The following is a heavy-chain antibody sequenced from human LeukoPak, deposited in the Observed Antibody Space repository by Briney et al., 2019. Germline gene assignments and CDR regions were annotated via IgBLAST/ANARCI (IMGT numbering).Heavy chain of an antibody. D-gene: IGHD3-10*01. Sequence: PGGSLRLSCAASGFTFDDYAMHWVRQAPGKGLEWVSGISWNSGSIGYADSVKGRFTISRDNSKNTLYLQMNSLRAEDTAVYYCAKDLRLWFGEPNDAFDIWGQGTMVTVSS. CDR2: ISWNSGSI. J-gene: IGHJ3*02. CDR1: GFTFDDYA. CDR3: AKDLRLWFGEPNDAFDI. V-gene: IGHV3-9*01.